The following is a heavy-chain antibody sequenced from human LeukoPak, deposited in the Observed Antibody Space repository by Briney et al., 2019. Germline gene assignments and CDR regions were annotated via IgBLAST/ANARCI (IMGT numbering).Heavy chain of an antibody. CDR2: IYYSGST. CDR3: ARDRGSADV. D-gene: IGHD5-24*01. CDR1: GGSISSYY. J-gene: IGHJ6*03. Sequence: SETLSLTCTVSGGSISSYYWSWIRQPPGKGLEWIGYIYYSGSTNYNPSLKSRVTISVDTSKNQFSLKLSSLTAADTAVYYCARDRGSADVWGKGTTVTVSS. V-gene: IGHV4-59*01.